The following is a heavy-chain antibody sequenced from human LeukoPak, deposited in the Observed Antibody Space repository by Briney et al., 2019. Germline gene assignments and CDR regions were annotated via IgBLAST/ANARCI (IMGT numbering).Heavy chain of an antibody. J-gene: IGHJ4*02. D-gene: IGHD2/OR15-2a*01. V-gene: IGHV3-15*01. CDR3: TTFFQGY. Sequence: GGSLRLSCAASGFPFNAYWMTWVRQAPGKGLEWVGRIKSKTDGGTTDYAAPVKGRFTISRDDSKNTLYLQMDSLKSEDTAVYYCTTFFQGYWGQGILVTVSS. CDR2: IKSKTDGGTT. CDR1: GFPFNAYW.